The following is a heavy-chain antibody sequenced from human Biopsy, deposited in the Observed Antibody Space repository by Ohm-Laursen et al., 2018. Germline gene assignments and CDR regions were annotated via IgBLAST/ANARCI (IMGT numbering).Heavy chain of an antibody. J-gene: IGHJ5*01. CDR1: GESMSTYY. CDR2: IYYSGTT. Sequence: SETLSLTCTVSGESMSTYYWTWIRQPPGKGLEWIASIYYSGTTNKNPSLKSRVTISVDTSKRQFYLELSSVTAADTAIYYCARVRGGFLEWFDYWGQGTLITVSS. D-gene: IGHD3-3*01. V-gene: IGHV4-59*01. CDR3: ARVRGGFLEWFDY.